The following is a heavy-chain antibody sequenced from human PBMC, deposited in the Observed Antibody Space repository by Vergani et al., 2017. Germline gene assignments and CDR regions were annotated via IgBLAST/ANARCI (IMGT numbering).Heavy chain of an antibody. J-gene: IGHJ6*02. D-gene: IGHD5-18*01. CDR1: GFTFSSYD. Sequence: VQLVESGGGLVQPGGSLRLSCAASGFTFSSYDMHWVRQATGKGLEWVSAIGTAGDTYYPGSVKGRFTISRENAKNSLYLQMNSLRAGDTAVYYCARASWQPWLQDYYYGMDVWGQGTMVTVSS. CDR3: ARASWQPWLQDYYYGMDV. V-gene: IGHV3-13*04. CDR2: IGTAGDT.